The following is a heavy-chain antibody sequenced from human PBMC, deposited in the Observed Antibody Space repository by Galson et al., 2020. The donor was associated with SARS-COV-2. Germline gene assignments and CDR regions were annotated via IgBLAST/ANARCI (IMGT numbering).Heavy chain of an antibody. V-gene: IGHV3-33*01. CDR2: IFFDGSAK. CDR1: GFTFSDHA. D-gene: IGHD6-19*01. Sequence: GESLKISCAASGFTFSDHAMHWVRQAPGKGLEWVAQIFFDGSAKYYGDSVRGRFTISRDSSKNTVYLQMNNLRVDDTAVYYCARDGQSSRGWAVDYWGQGTLLTVSS. CDR3: ARDGQSSRGWAVDY. J-gene: IGHJ4*02.